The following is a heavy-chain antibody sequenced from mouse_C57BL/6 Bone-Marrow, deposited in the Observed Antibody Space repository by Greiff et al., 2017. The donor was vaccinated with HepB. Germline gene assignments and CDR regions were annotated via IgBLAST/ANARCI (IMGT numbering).Heavy chain of an antibody. CDR1: GYTFTSYG. CDR3: ARSVYYDIDY. Sequence: QVHVKQSGAELARPGASVKLSCKASGYTFTSYGISWVKQRTGQGLEWIGEIYPRSGNTYYNEKFKGKATLTADKSSSTAYMELRSLTSEDSAVYFCARSVYYDIDYWGQGTTLTVSS. V-gene: IGHV1-81*01. CDR2: IYPRSGNT. J-gene: IGHJ2*01. D-gene: IGHD2-4*01.